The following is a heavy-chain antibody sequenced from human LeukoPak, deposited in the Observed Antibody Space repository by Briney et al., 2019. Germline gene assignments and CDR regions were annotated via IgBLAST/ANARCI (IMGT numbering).Heavy chain of an antibody. J-gene: IGHJ5*02. CDR1: GYTFTGYH. CDR3: ARGYHALGYDFWSGYPTPNWFDP. CDR2: INPNSGDT. V-gene: IGHV1-2*06. D-gene: IGHD3-3*01. Sequence: ASVKVSCKASGYTFTGYHMHWVRQAPGQGLEWMGRINPNSGDTNYAQKFQGRVTMTRDTSISTAYVELSRLRSDDTAVYYCARGYHALGYDFWSGYPTPNWFDPWGQGTLVTVSS.